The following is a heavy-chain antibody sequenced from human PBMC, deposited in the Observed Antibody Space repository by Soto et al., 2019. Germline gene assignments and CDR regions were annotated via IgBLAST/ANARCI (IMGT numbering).Heavy chain of an antibody. CDR1: GFSLYTSGVG. V-gene: IGHV2-5*02. Sequence: QITLKESGPTLVKPTQTLTLTCTFSGFSLYTSGVGVGWIRQPPGKALEWLALSYWDANERYNPSLQSRSTSAKDTCINRVVLTMTNIDAVDTATYYCAGIIEALPVRGALDFWGQGTLVTVSS. CDR2: SYWDANE. CDR3: AGIIEALPVRGALDF. J-gene: IGHJ4*02. D-gene: IGHD6-6*01.